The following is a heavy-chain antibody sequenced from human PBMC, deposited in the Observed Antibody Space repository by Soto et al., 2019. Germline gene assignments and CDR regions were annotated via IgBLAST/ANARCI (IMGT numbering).Heavy chain of an antibody. CDR2: IYPGDSDT. D-gene: IGHD3-10*01. J-gene: IGHJ6*02. CDR3: ARHWDYGSGSYYGMDV. V-gene: IGHV5-51*01. Sequence: PGESLKISCKGSGYSFTSYWIGGVRQMPGKGLEWMGIIYPGDSDTRYSPSFQGQVTISADKSISTAYLQWSSLKASDTAMYYCARHWDYGSGSYYGMDVWGQGTTVTVSS. CDR1: GYSFTSYW.